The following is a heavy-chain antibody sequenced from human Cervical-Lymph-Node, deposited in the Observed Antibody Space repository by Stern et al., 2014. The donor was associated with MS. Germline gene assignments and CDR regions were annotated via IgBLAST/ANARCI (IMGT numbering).Heavy chain of an antibody. CDR2: IYHSGST. CDR1: GGSISSGGYF. J-gene: IGHJ5*01. V-gene: IGHV4-31*03. D-gene: IGHD2-2*01. CDR3: ARKGAIVPAAIENWFDS. Sequence: QLQLQESGPGLVKPSQTLSLTCTVSGGSISSGGYFWSWIRQHPGKGLEWIGFIYHSGSTYYNPSLKSRLTISVDPSKNQFSLNLSSVTAADTAVYYCARKGAIVPAAIENWFDSWGQGTLVTVSS.